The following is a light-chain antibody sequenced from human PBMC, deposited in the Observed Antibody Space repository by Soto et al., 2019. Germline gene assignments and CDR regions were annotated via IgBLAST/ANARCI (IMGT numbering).Light chain of an antibody. V-gene: IGKV1-5*01. CDR3: PPYHLYWT. CDR2: GDS. J-gene: IGKJ1*01. CDR1: QRIATW. Sequence: ISLTQSPSTPSGYVGGGVRITRRASQRIATWLAWYQHQPGSDPKLLIYGDSTLQSGVQSRFSGSGSGAEFTLTIDNLQPEDFATYYCPPYHLYWTFGTGNKVDIK.